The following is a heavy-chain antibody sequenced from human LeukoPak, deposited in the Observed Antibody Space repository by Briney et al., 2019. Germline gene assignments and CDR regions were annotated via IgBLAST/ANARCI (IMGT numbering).Heavy chain of an antibody. CDR1: GYIFTTYW. Sequence: GESLQISCKGSGYIFTTYWIGWVRQMPGKGLEWMGIIYPGDSDSRYSPSFQGQVTISADKSISTAYLQWSSLEASDTAMYFCARGVDHYGSGSYYLDYWGQGTLVTVSS. CDR3: ARGVDHYGSGSYYLDY. D-gene: IGHD3-10*01. V-gene: IGHV5-51*01. CDR2: IYPGDSDS. J-gene: IGHJ4*02.